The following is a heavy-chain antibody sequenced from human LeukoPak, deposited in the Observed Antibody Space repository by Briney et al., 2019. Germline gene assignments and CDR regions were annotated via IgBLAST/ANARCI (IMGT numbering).Heavy chain of an antibody. CDR3: AKRVVPASYYFDY. J-gene: IGHJ4*02. Sequence: RTGGSLRLSCAASGFTFSSYAMSWVRQAPGKGLEWVSVISGSGGTTYYADSVKGRFTISRDNSKNTLYLQMNSLRAEDTAVYYCAKRVVPASYYFDYWGQGTLVTVSS. D-gene: IGHD2-2*01. CDR1: GFTFSSYA. CDR2: ISGSGGTT. V-gene: IGHV3-23*01.